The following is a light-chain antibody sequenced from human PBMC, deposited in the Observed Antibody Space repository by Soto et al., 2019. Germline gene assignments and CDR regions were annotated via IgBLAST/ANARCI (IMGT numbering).Light chain of an antibody. CDR2: GAS. CDR1: QSVSSSY. Sequence: EIVLTQSPGTLSLSPGERATLSCRASQSVSSSYLAWYQQKPGQAPRLLIHGASSRATGIPDRFSGTGSGTGFTLTISRLEPEDFAVYYCQQYGRSPCTFGQGTKLEI. V-gene: IGKV3-20*01. CDR3: QQYGRSPCT. J-gene: IGKJ2*02.